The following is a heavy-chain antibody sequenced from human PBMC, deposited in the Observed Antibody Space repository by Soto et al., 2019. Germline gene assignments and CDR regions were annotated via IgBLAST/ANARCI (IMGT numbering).Heavy chain of an antibody. V-gene: IGHV1-18*01. CDR1: GYTFTSYG. Sequence: ASVKVSCKASGYTFTSYGISWVRQAPGQGLEWMGWISAYNGNTNYAQKLQGRVTMTADTSTSTAYMELSSLRSEDTAVYYCARSPSMIVPFYGMDVWGQGTTVIVSS. CDR3: ARSPSMIVPFYGMDV. CDR2: ISAYNGNT. D-gene: IGHD3-22*01. J-gene: IGHJ6*02.